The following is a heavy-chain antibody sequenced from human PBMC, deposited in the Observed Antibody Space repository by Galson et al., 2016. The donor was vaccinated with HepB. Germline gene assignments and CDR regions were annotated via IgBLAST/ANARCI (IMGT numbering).Heavy chain of an antibody. CDR1: GGSISSDY. CDR2: IYNSGST. V-gene: IGHV4-59*01. J-gene: IGHJ5*02. D-gene: IGHD4-17*01. Sequence: ETLSLTCTVSGGSISSDYWSWIRQPPGKGLEWIGYIYNSGSTNYNPTLKSRVTMSIDTSTNQFSLKLTSVTAADTAAYYCATSRKDPTTATGWFGPWGQGTLVTVSS. CDR3: ATSRKDPTTATGWFGP.